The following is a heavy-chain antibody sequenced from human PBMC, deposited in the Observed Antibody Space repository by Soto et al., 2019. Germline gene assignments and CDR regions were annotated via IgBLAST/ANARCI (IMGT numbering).Heavy chain of an antibody. V-gene: IGHV1-18*01. J-gene: IGHJ4*02. Sequence: QVQLVQSGAEVRKPGASVNVSCKTSGYIFTNYGVAWVRQAPGQGLELVAWISGYNGYPKHTQKFQGRVTVTTDTTTRTRYMELRNLRSDDTAVYYCARASAGALYDFWGQGTRVTVPS. CDR3: ARASAGALYDF. CDR2: ISGYNGYP. CDR1: GYIFTNYG. D-gene: IGHD6-13*01.